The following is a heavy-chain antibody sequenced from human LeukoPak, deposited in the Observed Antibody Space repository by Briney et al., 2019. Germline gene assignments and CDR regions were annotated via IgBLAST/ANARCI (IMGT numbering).Heavy chain of an antibody. Sequence: PSETLSLTCTVPGGSIGNFFWSWIRQSPGEGLVWIGFIYENGRTSYNPSLKSRVTISVDMSKNQFSLRLTSMTAADTAVYYCARDWELGHWGRGILVTVTS. V-gene: IGHV4-59*01. CDR3: ARDWELGH. J-gene: IGHJ4*02. CDR1: GGSIGNFF. CDR2: IYENGRT. D-gene: IGHD1-26*01.